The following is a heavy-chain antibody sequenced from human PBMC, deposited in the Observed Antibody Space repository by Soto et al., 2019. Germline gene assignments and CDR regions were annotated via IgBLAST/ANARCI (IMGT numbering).Heavy chain of an antibody. CDR2: IYYSGST. V-gene: IGHV4-59*01. Sequence: SETPSPPSTVSCGPLSKYYWGWVRPPPRKGLEWIGYIYYSGSTNYNPSLKSRVTISLDTSKNQFSLKLSSVTAADTAVYYCARGTDSKNYWNNWFDPRGQGTLVTVSS. CDR3: ARGTDSKNYWNNWFDP. J-gene: IGHJ5*02. CDR1: CGPLSKYY. D-gene: IGHD3-3*01.